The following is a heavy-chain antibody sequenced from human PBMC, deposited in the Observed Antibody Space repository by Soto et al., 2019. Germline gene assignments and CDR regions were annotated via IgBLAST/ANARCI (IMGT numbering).Heavy chain of an antibody. CDR3: ARVWGSYRAPSGGAGLDP. CDR1: GYSFTSNA. V-gene: IGHV1-18*04. CDR2: ISAYDGST. D-gene: IGHD3-16*02. J-gene: IGHJ5*02. Sequence: QVQLVQSGAEVKKPGASVKVSCKASGYSFTSNAITWLRQAPGQGLEWMGRISAYDGSTNYAQKFQGRVTMTTDASTSTAYLEVGSLTSDDTAVYYCARVWGSYRAPSGGAGLDPWGQGTLVTVSS.